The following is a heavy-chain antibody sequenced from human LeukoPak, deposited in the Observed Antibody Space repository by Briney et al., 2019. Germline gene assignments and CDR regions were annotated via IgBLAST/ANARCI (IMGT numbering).Heavy chain of an antibody. Sequence: QPRRSLRLSCAASGFTFSSYWMHWVRQAPGKGLVWVSRINDEGSNTAYADSVKGRFTISRDNAKNTVYLQMNSLRAEDTAAYYCARVIRWFDPWGQGTLVTVSS. J-gene: IGHJ5*02. CDR1: GFTFSSYW. V-gene: IGHV3-74*01. CDR2: INDEGSNT. CDR3: ARVIRWFDP.